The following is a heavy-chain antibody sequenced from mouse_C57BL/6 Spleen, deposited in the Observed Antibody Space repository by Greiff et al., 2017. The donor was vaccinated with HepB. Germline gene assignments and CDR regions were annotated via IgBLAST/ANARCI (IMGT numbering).Heavy chain of an antibody. Sequence: EVQRVESGPELVKPGASVKMSCKASGYTFTDYNMHWVKQSHGKSLEWIGYINPNNGGTSYNQKFKGKATLTVNKSSSTAYMELRSLTSEDSAVYYCARRGMVTTGFDYWGQGTTLTVSS. CDR1: GYTFTDYN. J-gene: IGHJ2*01. V-gene: IGHV1-22*01. D-gene: IGHD2-2*01. CDR2: INPNNGGT. CDR3: ARRGMVTTGFDY.